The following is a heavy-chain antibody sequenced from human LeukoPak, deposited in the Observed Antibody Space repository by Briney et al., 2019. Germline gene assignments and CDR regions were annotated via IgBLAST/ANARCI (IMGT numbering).Heavy chain of an antibody. CDR1: DGGITGYY. D-gene: IGHD2-15*01. CDR2: IYSAST. Sequence: PSETLSLTCSVSDGGITGYYWGWLRQPPGKGLEWIGHIYSASTNYNPSLKSRVTMSVDTSKNQFSLKLSSVTASDTAVYYCARGDVAAILAYWGQGTLVTVSS. CDR3: ARGDVAAILAY. J-gene: IGHJ4*02. V-gene: IGHV4-59*12.